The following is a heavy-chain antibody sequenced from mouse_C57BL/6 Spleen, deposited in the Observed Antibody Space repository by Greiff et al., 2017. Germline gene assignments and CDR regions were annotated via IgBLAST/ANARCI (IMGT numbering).Heavy chain of an antibody. V-gene: IGHV1-82*01. CDR2: IYPGDGDT. CDR1: GYAFSSSW. CDR3: YYGRGDWCFDV. Sequence: QVQLQQSGPELVKPGASVKLSCKASGYAFSSSWMNWVQQRPGKGLEWIGRIYPGDGDTNYHGKFKGKATLTADKSSSTAYMQLSSLTSEDSAVYFCYYGRGDWCFDVWGTGTTVTVSA. J-gene: IGHJ1*03. D-gene: IGHD1-1*01.